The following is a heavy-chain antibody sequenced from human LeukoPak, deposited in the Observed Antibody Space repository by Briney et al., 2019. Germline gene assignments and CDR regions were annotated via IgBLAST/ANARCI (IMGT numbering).Heavy chain of an antibody. D-gene: IGHD4-17*01. CDR1: GGSFSGYY. J-gene: IGHJ3*02. CDR2: INHSGST. CDR3: ARPYGDYGAFDI. Sequence: SETLSLTCAVYGGSFSGYYWSWIRQPPGKGLEWIGEINHSGSTNYNPSLKSRVTISGDTSKNQFSLKLSSVTAADTAVYYCARPYGDYGAFDIWGQGTMVTVSS. V-gene: IGHV4-34*01.